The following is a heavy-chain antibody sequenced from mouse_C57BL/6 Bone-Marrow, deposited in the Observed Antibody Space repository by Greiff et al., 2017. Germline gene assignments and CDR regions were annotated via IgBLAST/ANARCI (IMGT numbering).Heavy chain of an antibody. CDR3: ARSPSYYYGSSFDY. J-gene: IGHJ2*01. V-gene: IGHV1-26*01. CDR1: GYTFTDYY. Sequence: EVKLQQSGPELVKPGASVKISCKASGYTFTDYYMNWVKQSHGKSLEWIGDINPNNGGTSYNQKFKGKATLTVDKSSSTAYMELRSLTSEDSAVYYCARSPSYYYGSSFDYWGQGTTLTVSS. D-gene: IGHD1-1*01. CDR2: INPNNGGT.